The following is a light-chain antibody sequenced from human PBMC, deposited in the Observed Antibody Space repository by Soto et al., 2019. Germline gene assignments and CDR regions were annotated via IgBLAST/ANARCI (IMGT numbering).Light chain of an antibody. V-gene: IGKV3-15*01. Sequence: EIVMTQSPATLSVSPGERATLSCRASQSVSSDLAWYQQKPGQAPRLLIYVASTRATGIPARLSGSGSGTEFTLTISSLQSEDFALYYCQHYNDWVKTFGQGTKLEIK. J-gene: IGKJ2*01. CDR2: VAS. CDR3: QHYNDWVKT. CDR1: QSVSSD.